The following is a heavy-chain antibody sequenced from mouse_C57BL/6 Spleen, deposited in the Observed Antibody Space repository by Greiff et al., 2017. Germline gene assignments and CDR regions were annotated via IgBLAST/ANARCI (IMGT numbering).Heavy chain of an antibody. CDR3: ARRGYSNYGYFDV. D-gene: IGHD2-5*01. CDR2: INPDSSTI. J-gene: IGHJ1*03. Sequence: AGGGVDFSRYWMSWVRRAPGKGLEWIGEINPDSSTINYAPSLKDKFIISRDNAKNTLYLQMSKVRSEDTALYYCARRGYSNYGYFDVWGTGTTVTVSS. V-gene: IGHV4-1*01. CDR1: GVDFSRYW.